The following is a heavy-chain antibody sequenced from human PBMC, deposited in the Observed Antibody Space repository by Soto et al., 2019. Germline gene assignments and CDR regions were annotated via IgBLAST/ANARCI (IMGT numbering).Heavy chain of an antibody. CDR2: ISAYNGNT. V-gene: IGHV1-18*01. J-gene: IGHJ4*02. D-gene: IGHD3-3*01. CDR1: GYTFTSYG. Sequence: ASVKVSCKASGYTFTSYGISWVRQAPGQGLEWMGWISAYNGNTNYAQKLQGRVTMTTDTSTSTAYMELRSLRSDDTAVYYCGRVAPTIFGVVPDPFDYWGQGTLVTVSS. CDR3: GRVAPTIFGVVPDPFDY.